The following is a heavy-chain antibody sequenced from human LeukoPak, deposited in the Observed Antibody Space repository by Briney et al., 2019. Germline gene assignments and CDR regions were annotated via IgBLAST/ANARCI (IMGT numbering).Heavy chain of an antibody. CDR3: VKDRTGTYTLDY. CDR2: ISDDGSRQ. J-gene: IGHJ4*02. V-gene: IGHV3-30-3*01. D-gene: IGHD3-10*01. Sequence: GRSLRLSCAATGFTFSNYAIHWGRQAPGKGLEWVAFISDDGSRQHYADSVKGRFTISRDNSKNTLNLQMNSLRAEDAAVYYCVKDRTGTYTLDYWGQGTLVTVSS. CDR1: GFTFSNYA.